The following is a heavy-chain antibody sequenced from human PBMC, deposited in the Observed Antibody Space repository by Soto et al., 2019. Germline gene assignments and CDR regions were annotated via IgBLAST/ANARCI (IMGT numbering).Heavy chain of an antibody. V-gene: IGHV4-4*02. CDR3: ARGGDGFDL. CDR1: RGSIDNVYW. J-gene: IGHJ3*01. CDR2: IYHNGST. Sequence: SETLSLTYAVSRGSIDNVYWWSWIRQPPGKGLEWIGYIYHNGSTNYNPSLESRVTISIDTSENQFSLKLTSMTAADTAVYYCARGGDGFDLWGQGKMVTVSS.